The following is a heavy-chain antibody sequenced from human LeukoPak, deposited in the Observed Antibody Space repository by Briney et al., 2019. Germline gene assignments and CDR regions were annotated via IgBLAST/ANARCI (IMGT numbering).Heavy chain of an antibody. D-gene: IGHD3-10*01. CDR1: RFTFSTYA. Sequence: TGGSLRLSCAASRFTFSTYAMSWVRQAPGKGLEWVSTISGSGGSTYYADSVKGRFTISRDNSKNTLYLQINSLRAEATAVYCCGGGGFGEAYYYYYYMDVWGKVTTVTVSS. CDR2: ISGSGGST. CDR3: GGGGFGEAYYYYYYMDV. J-gene: IGHJ6*03. V-gene: IGHV3-23*01.